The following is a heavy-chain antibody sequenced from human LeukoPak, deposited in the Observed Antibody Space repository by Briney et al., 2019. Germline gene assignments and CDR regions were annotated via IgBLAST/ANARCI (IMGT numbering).Heavy chain of an antibody. CDR2: INSGGSET. CDR1: GFTLSSFW. CDR3: VREGTALADFDMDV. J-gene: IGHJ6*02. V-gene: IGHV3-74*01. D-gene: IGHD5-18*01. Sequence: PGGSLRLSCAASGFTLSSFWMHWVRQGPGKGLVWVSRINSGGSETTYVDSVKGRFTLSRDNAKNTLYLQMNSLRAEDTAVYYGVREGTALADFDMDVWGQGTTVTVSS.